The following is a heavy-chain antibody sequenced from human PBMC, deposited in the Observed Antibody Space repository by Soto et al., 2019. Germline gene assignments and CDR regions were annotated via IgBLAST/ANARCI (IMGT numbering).Heavy chain of an antibody. J-gene: IGHJ5*02. CDR3: AKLGPYGSESYSFRYNWIDP. CDR1: EFSVSSSH. Sequence: PGRSLRLSCAASEFSVSSSHMIWVRQAPGKGLEWVSVIYSGGATYYAVSVKGRFTISRDRSKNTVYLQMDGLRTEDTAVYHCAKLGPYGSESYSFRYNWIDPWGQGTLVTVSS. D-gene: IGHD3-10*01. V-gene: IGHV3-53*01. CDR2: IYSGGAT.